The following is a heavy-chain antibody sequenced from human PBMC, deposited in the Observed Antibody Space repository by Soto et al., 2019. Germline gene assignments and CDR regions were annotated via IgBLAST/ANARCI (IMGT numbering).Heavy chain of an antibody. Sequence: SVTLSLTCTFSGGSIISGDYYLSLTRQHPGKGLEWIGYIYYSGSTYYNPSLKSRVTISVDTSKNQFSLKLSSVTAADTAVYYCARVGAVARRNYYGMDVWGQGTTVTVSS. D-gene: IGHD6-19*01. CDR2: IYYSGST. V-gene: IGHV4-30-4*01. J-gene: IGHJ6*02. CDR3: ARVGAVARRNYYGMDV. CDR1: GGSIISGDYY.